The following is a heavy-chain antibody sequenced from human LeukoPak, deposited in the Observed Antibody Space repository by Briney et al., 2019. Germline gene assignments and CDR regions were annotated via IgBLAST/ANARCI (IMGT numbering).Heavy chain of an antibody. CDR2: INPDGSET. J-gene: IGHJ5*02. D-gene: IGHD6-19*01. Sequence: GGSLRLSCEASGFSFSSYWMTWVRQAPGKGLEWVANINPDGSETRCVDSVKGRFTVSRDNAGNSLFLQVNSLRVEDTAVYYCAGSRVAVTDTLDPWGQGTLVTVSP. CDR1: GFSFSSYW. CDR3: AGSRVAVTDTLDP. V-gene: IGHV3-7*01.